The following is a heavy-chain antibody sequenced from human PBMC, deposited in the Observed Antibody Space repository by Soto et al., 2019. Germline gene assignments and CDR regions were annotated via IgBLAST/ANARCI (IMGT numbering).Heavy chain of an antibody. J-gene: IGHJ4*02. D-gene: IGHD3-22*01. V-gene: IGHV4-34*01. CDR3: ARGGGYYDAEGYFDY. Sequence: SETLSLTCAVYGGSFSGYYWSWIRQPPGKGLEWIGEINHSGSTNYNPSLKSRVTISVDTSKNQFSLKLSSVTAADTAVYYCARGGGYYDAEGYFDYWGQGTLVTVS. CDR2: INHSGST. CDR1: GGSFSGYY.